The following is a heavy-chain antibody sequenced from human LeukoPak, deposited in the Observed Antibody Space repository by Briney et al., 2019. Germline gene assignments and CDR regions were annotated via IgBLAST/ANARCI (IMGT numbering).Heavy chain of an antibody. CDR1: GFTFNTYS. V-gene: IGHV3-21*01. CDR3: ARADSFDY. J-gene: IGHJ4*01. Sequence: GGSLRLSCAASGFTFNTYSMNWVRQAPGKGLEWVSSTSSSSGYIYYAASVKGRFTISRDNAKNSLYLQMNSLRGEDTAVYYCARADSFDYWGRGTLVTVSS. CDR2: TSSSSGYI.